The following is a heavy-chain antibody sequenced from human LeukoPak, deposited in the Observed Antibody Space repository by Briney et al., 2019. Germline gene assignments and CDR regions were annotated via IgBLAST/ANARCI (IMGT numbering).Heavy chain of an antibody. CDR1: GFTFSSYG. Sequence: GGSLRLSCAASGFTFSSYGMHWVRQAPGKGLEWVAAISYDGSNKYYADSVKGRFTISRDNSKNTLYLQMNSLRAEDTAVYYCAKDLIAVAGTTIKNYYYYGMDVWGQGTTVTVSS. D-gene: IGHD6-19*01. CDR2: ISYDGSNK. J-gene: IGHJ6*02. CDR3: AKDLIAVAGTTIKNYYYYGMDV. V-gene: IGHV3-30*18.